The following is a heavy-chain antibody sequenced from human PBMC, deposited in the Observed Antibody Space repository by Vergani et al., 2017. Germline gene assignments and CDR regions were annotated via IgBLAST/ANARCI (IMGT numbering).Heavy chain of an antibody. V-gene: IGHV4-30-4*08. CDR2: IYYSGST. Sequence: QVQLQESGPGLVKPSQTLSLTCTVSGGSISSGDYYWSWIRQPPGKGLEWIGYIYYSGSTYYNPSLKSRVTISVDTSKNQFSLKLSSVTAADTAVYYCARSNGVLLWFGELSRHYGMDVWGQGTTVTVSS. D-gene: IGHD3-10*01. CDR1: GGSISSGDYY. J-gene: IGHJ6*02. CDR3: ARSNGVLLWFGELSRHYGMDV.